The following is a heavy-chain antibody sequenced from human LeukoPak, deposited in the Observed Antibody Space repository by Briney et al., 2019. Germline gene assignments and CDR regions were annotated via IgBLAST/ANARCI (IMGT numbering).Heavy chain of an antibody. CDR2: IYYSGST. CDR3: ARVQGYCSSTSCPNWFDP. J-gene: IGHJ5*02. CDR1: GGSISSYY. Sequence: PSETLSLTCTVSGGSISSYYGSCIRQPPGKGLEWIGYIYYSGSTNYNPSLKSRVTISVDTSKNQFSLKLSSVTAADTAVYYCARVQGYCSSTSCPNWFDPWGQGTLVTVPS. V-gene: IGHV4-59*01. D-gene: IGHD2-2*01.